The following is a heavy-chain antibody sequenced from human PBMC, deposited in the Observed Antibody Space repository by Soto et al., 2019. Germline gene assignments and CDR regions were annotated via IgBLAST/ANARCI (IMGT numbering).Heavy chain of an antibody. Sequence: QVQLVESGGALVKPGGSLRLSCAASGFIFSDFYMSWIRQAPGKGLEWVSYIHSSGDTMYYADSVKGRFTISRDNAKNSLYLQMNSLRAEDTAVDYCARDRGYGGDYFDYWGQGTLVTVSS. CDR3: ARDRGYGGDYFDY. CDR1: GFIFSDFY. CDR2: IHSSGDTM. J-gene: IGHJ4*02. V-gene: IGHV3-11*01. D-gene: IGHD3-10*01.